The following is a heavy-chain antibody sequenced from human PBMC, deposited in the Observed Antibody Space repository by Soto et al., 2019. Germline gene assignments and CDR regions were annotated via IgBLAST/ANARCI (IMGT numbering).Heavy chain of an antibody. D-gene: IGHD3-9*01. CDR3: ARDQTGSPVFDRAFDI. CDR2: TQYIGST. J-gene: IGHJ3*02. CDR1: GASISTYY. Sequence: KPSETLSLTCSVSGASISTYYWSWIRQPPGKGLEWIGYTQYIGSTKYNPSLKSRVTISVDTSKNQFSLKLSSVTAADTAVYYCARDQTGSPVFDRAFDIWGQGTMVTVSS. V-gene: IGHV4-59*01.